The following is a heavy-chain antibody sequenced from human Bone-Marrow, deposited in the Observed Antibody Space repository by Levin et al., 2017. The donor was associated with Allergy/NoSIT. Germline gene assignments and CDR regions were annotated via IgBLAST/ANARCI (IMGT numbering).Heavy chain of an antibody. CDR3: TTEGGWELNWFDP. CDR1: GFTFSNAW. D-gene: IGHD1-26*01. CDR2: IKSKTDGGTT. J-gene: IGHJ5*02. Sequence: GGSLRLSCAASGFTFSNAWMSWVRQAPGKGLEWVGRIKSKTDGGTTDYAAPVKGRFTISRDDSKNTLYLQMNSLKTEDTAVYYCTTEGGWELNWFDPWGQGTLVTVSS. V-gene: IGHV3-15*01.